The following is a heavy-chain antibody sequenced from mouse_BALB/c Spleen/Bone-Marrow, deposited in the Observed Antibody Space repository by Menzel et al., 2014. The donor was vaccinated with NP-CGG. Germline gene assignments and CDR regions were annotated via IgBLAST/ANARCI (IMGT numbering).Heavy chain of an antibody. Sequence: QVQLKHSGPGLVAPSQSLSITCTVSGFSLTSYGVHWVRQPPGKGLEWLGVIWAGGSTNYNSALMSRLSISKDNSKSQVFLKMNSLQTDDTAMYYCARAQLGCFAYWGQGTLVTVSA. CDR2: IWAGGST. CDR3: ARAQLGCFAY. D-gene: IGHD4-1*02. J-gene: IGHJ3*01. V-gene: IGHV2-9*02. CDR1: GFSLTSYG.